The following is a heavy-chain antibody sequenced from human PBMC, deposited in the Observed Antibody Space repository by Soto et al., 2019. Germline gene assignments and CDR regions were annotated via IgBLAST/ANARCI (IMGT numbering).Heavy chain of an antibody. V-gene: IGHV2-5*02. CDR2: IYWDDDK. Sequence: QITLKESGPTLVKHTQTLTLTCTFSGFSLSTSGVGVGWIRQPPGKALEWLALIYWDDDKRYSPSLKSRLTITKDTSKNQVVLTMTNMDPVDTATYYCAHSVLSYSSSWYDYWGQGTLVTVSS. D-gene: IGHD6-13*01. CDR1: GFSLSTSGVG. J-gene: IGHJ4*02. CDR3: AHSVLSYSSSWYDY.